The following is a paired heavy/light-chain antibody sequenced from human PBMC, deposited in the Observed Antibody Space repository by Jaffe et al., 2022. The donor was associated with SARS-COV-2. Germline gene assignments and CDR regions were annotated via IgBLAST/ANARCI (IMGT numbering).Light chain of an antibody. J-gene: IGLJ2*01. CDR2: LNSDGSH. V-gene: IGLV4-69*01. CDR1: SAHSDFD. Sequence: QLVLTQSPSASASLGASVKLTCTLSSAHSDFDIAWHQQQPEKGPRYLMKLNSDGSHIKGDGVPGRFSGSSSGAERYLTISSLQSEDEADYYCQTWGTGIVVFGGGTKLTVL. CDR3: QTWGTGIVV.
Heavy chain of an antibody. J-gene: IGHJ5*01. CDR2: ISGSGDGA. V-gene: IGHV3-23*04. CDR1: GLTFSTYA. Sequence: EVQLVESGGGLVQPGGSLRLSCAVSGLTFSTYAMSWVRQAPGKGLEWVSSISGSGDGAYYADSVKGRFTISRDNSKNTLYLRMNSLRAEDTAIYYCAKDRPPDSRQQLVLMVDSWGQGTLVTVSS. D-gene: IGHD6-13*01. CDR3: AKDRPPDSRQQLVLMVDS.